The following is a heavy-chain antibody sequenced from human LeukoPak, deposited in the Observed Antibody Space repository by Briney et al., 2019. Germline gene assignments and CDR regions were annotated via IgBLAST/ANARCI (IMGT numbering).Heavy chain of an antibody. CDR1: GFTFDDYG. V-gene: IGHV3-74*03. J-gene: IGHJ4*02. Sequence: GGSLRLSCAASGFTFDDYGMSWVRQAPGQGLVWLSHINSDGSSTTYADSVRGRFTTSRDNAKNTLYLQMNSLRAEDTAVYYCVRDNYGVDYWGQGTLVTVSS. CDR3: VRDNYGVDY. D-gene: IGHD3-10*01. CDR2: INSDGSST.